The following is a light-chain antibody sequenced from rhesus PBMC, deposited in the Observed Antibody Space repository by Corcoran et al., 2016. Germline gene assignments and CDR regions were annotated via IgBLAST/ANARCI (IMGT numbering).Light chain of an antibody. Sequence: DIQMTQSPSSLSASVGDTVTITCRASQSNSSLLAWYQQKPGKPPNLRIYKESSLQSGVPSRFIGSGSGTDFTLTISSLQSEDFATYYWQQYNSSPYSFVQETKVEIK. CDR3: QQYNSSPYS. V-gene: IGKV1-22*01. CDR1: QSNSSL. CDR2: KES. J-gene: IGKJ2*01.